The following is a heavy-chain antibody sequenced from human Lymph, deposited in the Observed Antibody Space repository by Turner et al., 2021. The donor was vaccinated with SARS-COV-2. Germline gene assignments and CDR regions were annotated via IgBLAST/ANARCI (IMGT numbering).Heavy chain of an antibody. V-gene: IGHV3-30*04. J-gene: IGHJ6*02. Sequence: QVQLVESGGGVVQPGRSLRLSCAASGFTFSTYAIYWVRQDPGKGLEWVAVISYDGSNKYYADSVKGRFTISRDNSKNTLYLQMNSLRAEDTAVYYCARYASGGYFYYGMDVWGQGTTVTVSS. CDR2: ISYDGSNK. CDR1: GFTFSTYA. D-gene: IGHD3-10*01. CDR3: ARYASGGYFYYGMDV.